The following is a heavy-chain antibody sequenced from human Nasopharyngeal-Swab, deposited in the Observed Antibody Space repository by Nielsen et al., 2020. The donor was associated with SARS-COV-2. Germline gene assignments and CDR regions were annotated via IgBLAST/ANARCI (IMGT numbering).Heavy chain of an antibody. CDR2: IYYSGST. V-gene: IGHV4-59*08. Sequence: SETLSLTCSVSGGSISNYHWNWIRQPPGKGLEWFGYIYYSGSTNYNPSLKSRVTISVDTSKNQFSLKLSSVTAADTAVYYCARRGEGYGDYLDYWGQGTLVTVSS. D-gene: IGHD4-17*01. CDR1: GGSISNYH. CDR3: ARRGEGYGDYLDY. J-gene: IGHJ4*02.